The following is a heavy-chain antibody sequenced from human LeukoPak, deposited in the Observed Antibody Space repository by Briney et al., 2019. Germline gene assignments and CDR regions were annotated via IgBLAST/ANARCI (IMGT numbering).Heavy chain of an antibody. Sequence: ASVKVSCKASGYAFTGYYMHWVRQAPGQGLEWMGWINPNSGGTNYAQKFQGRVTMTRDTPISTAYMELSRLRSDDTAVYYCAKDIRSVVPAAIDYWGQGTLVTVSS. CDR2: INPNSGGT. CDR3: AKDIRSVVPAAIDY. J-gene: IGHJ4*02. D-gene: IGHD2-2*01. V-gene: IGHV1-2*02. CDR1: GYAFTGYY.